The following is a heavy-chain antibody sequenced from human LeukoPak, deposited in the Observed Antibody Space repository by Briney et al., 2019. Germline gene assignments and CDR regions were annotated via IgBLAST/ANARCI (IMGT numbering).Heavy chain of an antibody. J-gene: IGHJ5*02. V-gene: IGHV1-46*01. CDR1: GYTFTNSY. CDR3: ARDGSDTKRSFDP. CDR2: INPSVGNT. D-gene: IGHD2-2*01. Sequence: GASVKVSCKASGYTFTNSYIHWVRQAPGQVLEWMGLINPSVGNTIYAQQFQGRVAMTGDTSTSTVYMELSSLRSEDTAVYYCARDGSDTKRSFDPWGQGTLVTVSS.